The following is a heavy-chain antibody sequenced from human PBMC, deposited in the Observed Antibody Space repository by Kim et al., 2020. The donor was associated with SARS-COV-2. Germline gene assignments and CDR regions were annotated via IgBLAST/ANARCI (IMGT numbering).Heavy chain of an antibody. V-gene: IGHV3-7*03. Sequence: SGTHSLDSGKGRITISRDNAKNSLFLQMNSLRAEDTAVYYCARDPDSFDFWGQGTLVTVSS. J-gene: IGHJ4*02. D-gene: IGHD3-22*01. CDR3: ARDPDSFDF. CDR2: SGT.